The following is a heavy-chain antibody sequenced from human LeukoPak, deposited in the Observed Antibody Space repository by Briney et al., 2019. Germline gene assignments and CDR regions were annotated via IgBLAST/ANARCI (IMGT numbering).Heavy chain of an antibody. D-gene: IGHD6-19*01. CDR2: IYYSGST. CDR1: GGSISSYY. CDR3: ARMYSSGWYFDL. V-gene: IGHV4-59*01. J-gene: IGHJ2*01. Sequence: SETLSLTCTVSGGSISSYYWSWIRQPPGKGLEWIGYIYYSGSTNYNPSLKSRVTISVDTSKNQFSLKLSSVTAADTAVYYCARMYSSGWYFDLWGRGTLVTVSS.